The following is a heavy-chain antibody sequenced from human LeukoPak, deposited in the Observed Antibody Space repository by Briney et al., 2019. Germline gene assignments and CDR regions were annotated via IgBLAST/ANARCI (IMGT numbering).Heavy chain of an antibody. J-gene: IGHJ6*03. CDR1: GFTFSSYG. CDR3: AKEGRGDYEAYYYYMDV. V-gene: IGHV3-30*02. D-gene: IGHD4-17*01. CDR2: IRYDGSNK. Sequence: PGGSLRLSCAASGFTFSSYGMHWVRQAPGKGLEWVAFIRYDGSNKYYADSVKGRFTISRDNSKNTLYLQMNSLRAEDTAVYYCAKEGRGDYEAYYYYMDVWGKGTTVTVSS.